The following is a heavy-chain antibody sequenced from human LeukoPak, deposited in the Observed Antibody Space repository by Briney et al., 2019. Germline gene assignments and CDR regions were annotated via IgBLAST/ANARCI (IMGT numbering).Heavy chain of an antibody. CDR3: ARSRSLSKNDKNLRY. V-gene: IGHV3-21*01. Sequence: GGSLRLSCAASGFTFSDYTLNWVRHALGKGLEWVSSIKASDNYIYYAASVAGRFTISTDAAQNSLYLHMDSLRAEDTATYYCARSRSLSKNDKNLRYWGQGTLVTVSS. CDR2: IKASDNYI. J-gene: IGHJ4*02. D-gene: IGHD1-26*01. CDR1: GFTFSDYT.